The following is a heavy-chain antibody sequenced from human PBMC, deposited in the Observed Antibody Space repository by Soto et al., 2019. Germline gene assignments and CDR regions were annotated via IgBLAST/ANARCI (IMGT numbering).Heavy chain of an antibody. D-gene: IGHD6-6*01. V-gene: IGHV3-30*18. Sequence: QVQLVESGGDAVQPRRSLRLSCAASGFSFSNYGMQWVRQAPGKGLEWVAVVAHDGSVTHYADSVKGRFTITRDNSKNTLYLQMNSLRSGDTAVYYCAKERDEFASSSFDYWGQGTLVTVSS. CDR3: AKERDEFASSSFDY. CDR1: GFSFSNYG. CDR2: VAHDGSVT. J-gene: IGHJ4*02.